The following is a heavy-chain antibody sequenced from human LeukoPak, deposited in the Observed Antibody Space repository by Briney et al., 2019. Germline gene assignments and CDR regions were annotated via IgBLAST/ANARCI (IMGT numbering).Heavy chain of an antibody. CDR2: INTNTGNP. J-gene: IGHJ3*02. CDR1: GYTFSSYA. D-gene: IGHD2-2*01. CDR3: ASPYCSSTSCFLRAFDI. Sequence: ASVKVSCKASGYTFSSYAMNWVRQAPGQGLEWRGWINTNTGNPTYAQGFTGRFVFSLDTSVSTAYLQISSLKAEDTAVYYCASPYCSSTSCFLRAFDIWGQGTMVTVSS. V-gene: IGHV7-4-1*02.